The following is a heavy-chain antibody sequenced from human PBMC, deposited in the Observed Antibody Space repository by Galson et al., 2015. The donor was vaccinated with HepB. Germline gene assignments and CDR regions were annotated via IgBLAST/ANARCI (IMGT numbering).Heavy chain of an antibody. Sequence: SVKVSCKASGYTFTGYYMHWVRQAPGQGLEWMGWINPNSGGTNYAQKFQGWVTMTRDTSISTAYMELSRLRSDDTAVYYCARVFGRGSSWYGFDPWGQGTLVTVSS. CDR2: INPNSGGT. V-gene: IGHV1-2*04. CDR3: ARVFGRGSSWYGFDP. D-gene: IGHD6-13*01. J-gene: IGHJ5*02. CDR1: GYTFTGYY.